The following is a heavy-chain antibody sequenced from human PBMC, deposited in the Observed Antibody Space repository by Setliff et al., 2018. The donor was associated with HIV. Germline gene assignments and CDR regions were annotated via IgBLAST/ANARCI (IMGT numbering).Heavy chain of an antibody. V-gene: IGHV4-61*09. Sequence: SETLSLTCTVSGGSISSGGYYWSWIRQPAGKGLEWIGHIYTSGSTKYNPSLKGRVTIDTSKNQFSLNLSSVTATDTAFYYCATFSPRDAFDIWGQGTMVTVSS. CDR2: IYTSGST. D-gene: IGHD3-16*01. CDR1: GGSISSGGYY. J-gene: IGHJ3*02. CDR3: ATFSPRDAFDI.